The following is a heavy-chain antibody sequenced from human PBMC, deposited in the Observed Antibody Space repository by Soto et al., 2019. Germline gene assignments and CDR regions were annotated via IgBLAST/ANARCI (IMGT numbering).Heavy chain of an antibody. V-gene: IGHV3-33*01. D-gene: IGHD6-19*01. Sequence: QVQLVESGGGVVQPGRSLRLSCAASGFTFSSYGMHWVRQAPGKGLEWVAVIWYDGSNKYYADSVKGRFTISRDNSKNXPYLQMNSLRAEDTAVYYCARGAVAGPTGIQDAFGIWGQGTMVTVSS. J-gene: IGHJ3*02. CDR3: ARGAVAGPTGIQDAFGI. CDR2: IWYDGSNK. CDR1: GFTFSSYG.